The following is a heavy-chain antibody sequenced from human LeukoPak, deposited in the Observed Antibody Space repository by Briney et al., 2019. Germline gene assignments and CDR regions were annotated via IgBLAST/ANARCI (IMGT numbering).Heavy chain of an antibody. V-gene: IGHV1-18*01. D-gene: IGHD6-19*01. J-gene: IGHJ6*02. CDR2: ISCYNGNT. CDR3: ARGGSNGPYGMDV. Sequence: GASVKVSCKASGYTFTSYGISWVRQAPGQGLEWMGWISCYNGNTNYAQKLRGRVTMTTDRATSTVYMELRSLISDDTAVYYCARGGSNGPYGMDVWGQGTTVTVSS. CDR1: GYTFTSYG.